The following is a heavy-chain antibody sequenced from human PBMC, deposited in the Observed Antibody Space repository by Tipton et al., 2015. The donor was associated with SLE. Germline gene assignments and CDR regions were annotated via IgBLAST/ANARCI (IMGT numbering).Heavy chain of an antibody. CDR1: GFTFSSYA. D-gene: IGHD3-22*01. CDR2: ISWNSGSI. Sequence: SLRLSCAASGFTFSSYAMNWVRQAPGKGLEWVSGISWNSGSIGYADSVKGRFTISRDNAKNSLYLQMNSLRAEDTALYYCAKDMYSSGTYFDYWGQGTLVTVSS. V-gene: IGHV3-9*01. CDR3: AKDMYSSGTYFDY. J-gene: IGHJ4*02.